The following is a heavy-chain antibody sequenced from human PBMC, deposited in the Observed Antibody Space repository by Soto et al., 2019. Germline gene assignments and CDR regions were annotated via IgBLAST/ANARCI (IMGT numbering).Heavy chain of an antibody. V-gene: IGHV3-74*01. D-gene: IGHD2-2*01. CDR2: IRSDGGT. Sequence: PGGSLRLSCEASGFTFSSYWMEWVRQAPGKGLVWVSRIRSDGGTNYADSVKGRFTVSRDNAKNTLYLQMNSLRAEDSAVYYCGREMKSEVRPAPDFMAFWGKGSTVIGSS. CDR3: GREMKSEVRPAPDFMAF. CDR1: GFTFSSYW. J-gene: IGHJ6*03.